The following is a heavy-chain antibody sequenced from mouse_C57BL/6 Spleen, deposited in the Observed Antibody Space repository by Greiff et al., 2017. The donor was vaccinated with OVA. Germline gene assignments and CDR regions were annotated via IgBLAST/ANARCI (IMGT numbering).Heavy chain of an antibody. V-gene: IGHV14-3*01. CDR2: FVLAIGTT. J-gene: IGHJ3*01. CDR3: AREDTTALPFAY. D-gene: IGHD1-2*01. Sequence: QLKQFVAELVRLGASVKFSCPASGFNIKNTYMNWVKQRPEQGLEWFGRFVLAIGTTNYAPKFQAEAPITADTSSNTVNLQLTNLTSEDTAIYYCAREDTTALPFAYWGQGTLVTVSA. CDR1: GFNIKNTY.